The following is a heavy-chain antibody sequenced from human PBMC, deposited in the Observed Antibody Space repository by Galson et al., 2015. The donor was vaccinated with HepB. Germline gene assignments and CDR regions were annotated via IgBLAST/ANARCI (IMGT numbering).Heavy chain of an antibody. J-gene: IGHJ6*03. Sequence: SLRLSCAASGFTFRNYAMSWVRQAPGKGLEWVSVVSGSGGNTYYSDSVKGRFSVSRDNSKNTLYLQMTSLRVDDTAVYYCAKDEVVVVPAAAPYYFHYMDVWGKGTAVSVSS. D-gene: IGHD2-2*01. CDR2: VSGSGGNT. CDR3: AKDEVVVVPAAAPYYFHYMDV. CDR1: GFTFRNYA. V-gene: IGHV3-23*01.